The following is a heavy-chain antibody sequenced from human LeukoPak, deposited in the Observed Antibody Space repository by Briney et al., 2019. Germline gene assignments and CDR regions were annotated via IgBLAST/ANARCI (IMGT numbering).Heavy chain of an antibody. Sequence: WGSLRLSCAASRFTFSSSEMHSVRQAPGKGLDRVAYFSRYGGDVHYADIARGRFTISSDNGKNSVVLHVNGLRAEDTAVYYCARGRLIRLESFFDLWGQGTLVTVSS. V-gene: IGHV3-48*03. CDR2: FSRYGGDV. J-gene: IGHJ4*02. CDR3: ARGRLIRLESFFDL. D-gene: IGHD2-21*01. CDR1: RFTFSSSE.